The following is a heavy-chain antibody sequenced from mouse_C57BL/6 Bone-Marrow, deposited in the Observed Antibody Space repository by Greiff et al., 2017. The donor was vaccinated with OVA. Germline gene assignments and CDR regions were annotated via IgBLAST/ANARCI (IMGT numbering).Heavy chain of an antibody. CDR1: GFTFSDAW. D-gene: IGHD2-2*01. CDR3: TPVYGYDGAWFAY. J-gene: IGHJ3*01. V-gene: IGHV6-6*01. CDR2: IRNKANNHAT. Sequence: EVKLVESGGGLVQPGGSMKLSCAASGFTFSDAWMDWVRQSPEKGLEWVAEIRNKANNHATYYAESVKGRFTISRDDSKSSVYLQMNSLRAEDTGIYYCTPVYGYDGAWFAYWGQGTLVTVSA.